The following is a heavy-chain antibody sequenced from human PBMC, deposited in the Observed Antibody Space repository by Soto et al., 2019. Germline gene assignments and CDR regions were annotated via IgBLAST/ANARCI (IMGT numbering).Heavy chain of an antibody. J-gene: IGHJ6*02. D-gene: IGHD3-10*01. CDR2: ISYDGYLK. Sequence: GGSLRLSCAASGFTFSTYGMQWVRQAPGKGLEWVAVISYDGYLKYYVDAVKGRFTVARDNSKNTLFLEMNSLRVEDTAVYFCAKDYKVSGSHYGTLNYYYGMDVWGQGTTVTVSS. V-gene: IGHV3-30*18. CDR3: AKDYKVSGSHYGTLNYYYGMDV. CDR1: GFTFSTYG.